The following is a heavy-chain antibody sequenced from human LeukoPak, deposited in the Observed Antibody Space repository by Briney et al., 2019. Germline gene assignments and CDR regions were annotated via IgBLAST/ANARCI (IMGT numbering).Heavy chain of an antibody. D-gene: IGHD3-3*01. CDR1: GYTFTSYG. CDR2: ISAYNGNT. V-gene: IGHV1-18*01. Sequence: ASVKVSCKASGYTFTSYGISWVRQAPGQGLEWMGWISAYNGNTNYAQKLQGRVTMTTDTSMSTAYMELRSLRSDDTAVYYCASPFYYDRGDAFDIWGQGTMVTVSS. J-gene: IGHJ3*02. CDR3: ASPFYYDRGDAFDI.